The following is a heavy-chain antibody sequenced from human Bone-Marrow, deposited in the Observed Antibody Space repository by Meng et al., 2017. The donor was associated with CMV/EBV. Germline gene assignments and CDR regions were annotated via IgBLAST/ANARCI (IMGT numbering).Heavy chain of an antibody. CDR3: AKSLRGGGSPTGDY. V-gene: IGHV3-23*01. CDR2: INGGGGST. Sequence: ASRFTFSSYAMGWVRQAPGKGLEWVSAINGGGGSTYYGDSVKGRFTISRDNSKNTLFLQMNSLRAEDTAIYYCAKSLRGGGSPTGDYWGQGTLVTVSS. D-gene: IGHD1-26*01. CDR1: RFTFSSYA. J-gene: IGHJ4*02.